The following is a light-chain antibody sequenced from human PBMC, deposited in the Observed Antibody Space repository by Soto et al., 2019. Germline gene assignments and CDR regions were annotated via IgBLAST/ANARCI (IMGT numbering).Light chain of an antibody. CDR2: AAS. V-gene: IGKV1-9*01. CDR1: QGISSY. J-gene: IGKJ5*01. CDR3: QQLKSYPIT. Sequence: DIQLTQSPSFLSASVGDRVTITCRASQGISSYLAWYQQKPGKAPKLLIYAASTLQGGVPSRFSGSASGTEFTLAISILQPEEFATYYCQQLKSYPITFGLGTRLETK.